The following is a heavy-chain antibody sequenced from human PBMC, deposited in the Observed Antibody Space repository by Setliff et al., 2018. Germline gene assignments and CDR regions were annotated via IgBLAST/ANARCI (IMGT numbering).Heavy chain of an antibody. D-gene: IGHD3-16*01. CDR3: ARDLRNRGGHYFDY. CDR2: IYYSGST. Sequence: PSETLSLTCTVSGGSISSYYWSWIRQPPGKGLEWIGYIYYSGSTNYNPSLKSRVTMSVDTSKNQFSLKLSSVTAADTAVYYCARDLRNRGGHYFDYWGQGTLVTVSS. V-gene: IGHV4-59*01. J-gene: IGHJ4*02. CDR1: GGSISSYY.